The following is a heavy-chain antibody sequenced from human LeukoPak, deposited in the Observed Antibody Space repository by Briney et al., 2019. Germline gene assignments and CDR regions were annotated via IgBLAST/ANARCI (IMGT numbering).Heavy chain of an antibody. J-gene: IGHJ6*02. CDR2: IMWRSGST. CDR1: GFTSDDHA. V-gene: IGHV3-9*02. D-gene: IGHD1-14*01. Sequence: GGSLRLSCAGSGFTSDDHAMHWVRKASGKGLEWVAGIMWRSGSTGYADSVKGRFTISRDNAKNSLYLQMNSLRVEDTALYYCAKDLTPGGADVWGQGTTVTVSS. CDR3: AKDLTPGGADV.